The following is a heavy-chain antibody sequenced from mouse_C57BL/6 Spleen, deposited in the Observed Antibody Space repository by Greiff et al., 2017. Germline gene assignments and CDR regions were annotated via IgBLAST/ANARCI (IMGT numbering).Heavy chain of an antibody. V-gene: IGHV1-82*01. D-gene: IGHD1-1*01. CDR3: ARNYYGSRGDWYFDV. Sequence: VQLQQSGPELVKPGASVKISCKASGYAFSSSWMNWVKQRPGKGLEWIGRIYPGDGDTNYNGKFKGKATLTADKSSSTAYMQLSSLTSEDSAVYFCARNYYGSRGDWYFDVWGTGTTVTVSS. CDR2: IYPGDGDT. J-gene: IGHJ1*03. CDR1: GYAFSSSW.